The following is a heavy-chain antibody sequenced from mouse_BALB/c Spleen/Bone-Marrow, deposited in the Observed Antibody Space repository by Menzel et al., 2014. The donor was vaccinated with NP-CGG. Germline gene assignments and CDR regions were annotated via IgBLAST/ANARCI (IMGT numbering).Heavy chain of an antibody. J-gene: IGHJ3*01. CDR2: INNNGGST. V-gene: IGHV5-6-3*01. CDR3: ARDHVVGY. CDR1: GFTFXTYG. Sequence: EVHLVESGGGLVQPGGSLKLSCAASGFTFXTYGMSWVRQTPDKRLELVASINNNGGSTYYPDSVKGRFTISRDNAKNTLYLQMSSLKSEDTAMYYCARDHVVGYWGQGTLVTVSA.